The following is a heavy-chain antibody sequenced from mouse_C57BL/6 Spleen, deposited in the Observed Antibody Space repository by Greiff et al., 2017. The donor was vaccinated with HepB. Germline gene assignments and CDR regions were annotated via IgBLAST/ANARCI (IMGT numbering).Heavy chain of an antibody. CDR2: ISSGSSTI. V-gene: IGHV5-17*01. D-gene: IGHD1-1*01. Sequence: EVQVVESGGGLVKPGGSLKLSCAASGFTFSDYGMHWVRQAPEKGLEWVAYISSGSSTIYYADTVKGRFTISRDNAKNTLFLQMTSLRSEDTAMYYCARRRITTDWYFDVWGTGTTVTVSS. J-gene: IGHJ1*03. CDR3: ARRRITTDWYFDV. CDR1: GFTFSDYG.